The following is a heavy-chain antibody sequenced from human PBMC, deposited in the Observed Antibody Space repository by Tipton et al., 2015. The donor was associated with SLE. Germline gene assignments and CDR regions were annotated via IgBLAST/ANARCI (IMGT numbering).Heavy chain of an antibody. D-gene: IGHD3-16*01. J-gene: IGHJ3*02. Sequence: LRLSCAVYGGSFSGYYWSWIRQPPGKGLEWIGEINHSGSTNYNPSLKSRVTISVDTSKNQFSLKLSSVTAADTAVYYCARDLGDDIWGQGTMVTVFS. CDR2: INHSGST. V-gene: IGHV4-34*01. CDR1: GGSFSGYY. CDR3: ARDLGDDI.